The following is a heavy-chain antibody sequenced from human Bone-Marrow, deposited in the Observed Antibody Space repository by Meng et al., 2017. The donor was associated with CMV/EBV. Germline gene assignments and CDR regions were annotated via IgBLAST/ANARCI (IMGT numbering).Heavy chain of an antibody. D-gene: IGHD2-21*01. CDR2: INPNSGGT. CDR1: GYTFTGYY. J-gene: IGHJ5*02. V-gene: IGHV1-2*02. CDR3: AREPAFCGGDCYWVDP. Sequence: ASVKVSCKASGYTFTGYYIHWVRQAPGQGLEWMGWINPNSGGTHYAQKFQGRVTMTRDTSISTVYMELSRLRSDDTAVYYCAREPAFCGGDCYWVDPWGQGAVVTVSS.